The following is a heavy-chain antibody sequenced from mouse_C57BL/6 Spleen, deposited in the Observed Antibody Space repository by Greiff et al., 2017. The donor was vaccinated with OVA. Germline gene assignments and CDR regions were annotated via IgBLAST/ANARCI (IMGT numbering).Heavy chain of an antibody. Sequence: EVKLVESVAELVRPGASVKLSCTASGFNIKNTYMHWVKQRPEQGLEWIGRIDPANGNTKYAPKFQGKATITADTSSNTAYLQLSSLTSEDTAIYYCAPIYGSSWDGFADWGQGTLVTVSA. CDR2: IDPANGNT. CDR1: GFNIKNTY. CDR3: APIYGSSWDGFAD. J-gene: IGHJ3*01. D-gene: IGHD1-1*01. V-gene: IGHV14-3*01.